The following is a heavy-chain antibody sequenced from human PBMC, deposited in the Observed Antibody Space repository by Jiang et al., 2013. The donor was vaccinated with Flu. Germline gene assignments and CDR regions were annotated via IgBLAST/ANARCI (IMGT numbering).Heavy chain of an antibody. CDR3: ARRRLLGDGALDY. CDR2: IYTSGST. Sequence: TLSLTCTVSGGSISSGSYYWSWIRQPAGQGLEWIGRIYTSGSTSYNPSLKSRVTISVDTSKNQFSLKLSSVTAADTAMYYCARRRLLGDGALDYWGQGTLVTVSS. D-gene: IGHD3-10*01. J-gene: IGHJ4*02. V-gene: IGHV4-61*02. CDR1: GGSISSGSYY.